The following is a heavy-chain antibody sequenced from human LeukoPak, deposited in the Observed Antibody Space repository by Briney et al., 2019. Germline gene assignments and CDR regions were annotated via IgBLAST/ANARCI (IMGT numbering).Heavy chain of an antibody. J-gene: IGHJ4*02. D-gene: IGHD3-10*01. V-gene: IGHV3-23*01. CDR1: GFTFSSYA. Sequence: GGSLRLSCAASGFTFSSYAMSWVRQAPGKGLEWVSAISGSGGSTYYADSVKGRFTISRGNSKNTLYLQMNSLRAEDTAVYYCASLRGFSRPYFDYWGQGTLVTVSS. CDR3: ASLRGFSRPYFDY. CDR2: ISGSGGST.